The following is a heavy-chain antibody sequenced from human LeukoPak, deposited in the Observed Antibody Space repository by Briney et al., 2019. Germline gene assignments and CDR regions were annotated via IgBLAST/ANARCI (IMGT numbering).Heavy chain of an antibody. J-gene: IGHJ4*02. CDR2: IYPRDGSS. V-gene: IGHV1-46*01. Sequence: ASVKVSCKASGYTFTSNYIHWVRQAPGQGLGWMGMIYPRDGSSSYAQKFQGRVTVTRDTSTSTVHMELSGLRSEDTAVYYCARDQEGFDYWGQGTLVTVSS. CDR3: ARDQEGFDY. CDR1: GYTFTSNY.